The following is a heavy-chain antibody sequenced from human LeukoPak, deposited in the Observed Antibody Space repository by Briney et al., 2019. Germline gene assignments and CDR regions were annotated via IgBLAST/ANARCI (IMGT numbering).Heavy chain of an antibody. V-gene: IGHV3-23*01. CDR1: GFTFSSYA. CDR2: ISGRGGST. J-gene: IGHJ4*02. Sequence: GGSLRLSCAASGFTFSSYAMSWVRQAPGEGLEWVSAISGRGGSTYYADSVEGRFTISRDNSKNTLYLQMNSLRAEDTAVYYCAKGGAIGGWYLDWGQRTLVTVSS. CDR3: AKGGAIGGWYLD. D-gene: IGHD6-19*01.